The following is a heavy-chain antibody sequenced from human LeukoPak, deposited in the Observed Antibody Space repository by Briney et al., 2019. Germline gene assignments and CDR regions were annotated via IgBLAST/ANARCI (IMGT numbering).Heavy chain of an antibody. V-gene: IGHV4-4*09. CDR1: GASMSSNY. J-gene: IGHJ4*02. D-gene: IGHD6-19*01. Sequence: SDTPSLTCNVSGASMSSNYWSWIRHPPGKGLEWIGYIYHSGNTNYSPSLESRVSMSVDESKNQFSLRVHFVSAADTAVYYCASTRRAAVAGGFDSWGQGGLVSVCS. CDR3: ASTRRAAVAGGFDS. CDR2: IYHSGNT.